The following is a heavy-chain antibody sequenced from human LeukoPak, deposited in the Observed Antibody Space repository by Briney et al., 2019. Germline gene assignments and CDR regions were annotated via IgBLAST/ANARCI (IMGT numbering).Heavy chain of an antibody. J-gene: IGHJ5*02. D-gene: IGHD2-2*01. V-gene: IGHV4-59*01. CDR3: AREGGYCSSTSCLNWFDP. CDR1: GGSLSGYY. CDR2: IYYSGST. Sequence: SETLSLTCSVSGGSLSGYYWSWIRQPPGKGLEWIGYIYYSGSTNYNPSLKSRVTISVDTSKNQFSLKLSSVTAADTAVYYCAREGGYCSSTSCLNWFDPWGQGTLVTVSS.